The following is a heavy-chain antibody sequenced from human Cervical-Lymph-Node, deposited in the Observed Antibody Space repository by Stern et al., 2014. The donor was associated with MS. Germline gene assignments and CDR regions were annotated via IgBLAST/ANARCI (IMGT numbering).Heavy chain of an antibody. J-gene: IGHJ4*02. D-gene: IGHD3-10*02. Sequence: QMQLVQSGAEVKKPGSSVTVSCKASGGSFSNYAMNWVRQAPGQGLEWIGAISPMFGTANYAQRFQGRVTITADESTTTVYLELRTLRSEDTAVYYCAREDRPMLPVFAYWGQGTLVTVSS. V-gene: IGHV1-69*01. CDR2: ISPMFGTA. CDR3: AREDRPMLPVFAY. CDR1: GGSFSNYA.